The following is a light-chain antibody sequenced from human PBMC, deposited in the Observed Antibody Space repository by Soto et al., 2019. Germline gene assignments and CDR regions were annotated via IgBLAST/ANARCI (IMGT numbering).Light chain of an antibody. V-gene: IGKV3-20*01. CDR2: RAS. CDR1: QSVTGNL. J-gene: IGKJ2*01. Sequence: EVVLTQSPGTLSLSPGERASLSCRASQSVTGNLLGWYQQKPGQAPRLLIYRASTRATGIPDRFSGSGSGADFTLTISRLEPEDFAVYYCQQYGGSPLYTFGQGTKLEIK. CDR3: QQYGGSPLYT.